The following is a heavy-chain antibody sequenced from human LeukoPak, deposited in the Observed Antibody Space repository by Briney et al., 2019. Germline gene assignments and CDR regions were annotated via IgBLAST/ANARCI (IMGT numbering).Heavy chain of an antibody. D-gene: IGHD5-24*01. J-gene: IGHJ6*03. CDR2: IYYSGST. CDR1: GGSISSHY. V-gene: IGHV4-59*11. Sequence: SETLSLTCTVSGGSISSHYWSWIRQPPGKGLEWIGYIYYSGSTNYNPSLKSRVTISVDTSKNQFSLKLSSVTAADTAVYYCARRRDGYTIRRPLGPAGEIHYYYYMDVCGKGNTVTVS. CDR3: ARRRDGYTIRRPLGPAGEIHYYYYMDV.